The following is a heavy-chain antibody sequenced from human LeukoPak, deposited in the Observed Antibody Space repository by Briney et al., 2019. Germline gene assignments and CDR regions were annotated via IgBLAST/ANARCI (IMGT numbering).Heavy chain of an antibody. Sequence: SETLSLTCTVSGGSISSYYWSWIRQPPGKGLEWIGYIYYSGSTNYNPSLKSRVTISVDTSKNQFSLKLSSVTAADTAVYYCASSGTSPTPDYWGQGTLVTVSS. CDR2: IYYSGST. D-gene: IGHD2-15*01. CDR3: ASSGTSPTPDY. J-gene: IGHJ4*02. CDR1: GGSISSYY. V-gene: IGHV4-59*08.